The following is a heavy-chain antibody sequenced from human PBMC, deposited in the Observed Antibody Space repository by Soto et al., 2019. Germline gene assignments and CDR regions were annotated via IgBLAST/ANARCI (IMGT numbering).Heavy chain of an antibody. CDR3: TSDSLITIATSRIDY. Sequence: GGSLRLSCAASGFTFSNAWINWVRQAPGKGLEWVGRIKSKTDGGTTDFAATVKGRFAISRDDSKNMVYLQMNSLKTEDTAVYYCTSDSLITIATSRIDYRGHGTLVPVS. CDR1: GFTFSNAW. J-gene: IGHJ4*01. CDR2: IKSKTDGGTT. V-gene: IGHV3-15*07.